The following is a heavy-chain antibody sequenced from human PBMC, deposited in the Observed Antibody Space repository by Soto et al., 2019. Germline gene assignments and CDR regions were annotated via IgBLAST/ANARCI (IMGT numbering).Heavy chain of an antibody. J-gene: IGHJ4*02. CDR1: GYTFTSYA. CDR2: ISAYNGNT. D-gene: IGHD2-2*01. CDR3: SREGPPAQY. V-gene: IGHV1-18*01. Sequence: QVQLVQSGAEVKKPGASVKVSCKASGYTFTSYAISWVRQAPGQGLEWLGWISAYNGNTNYAQQLQGRVTMTTDTSTSTAYVELRSRRSDDTAVYYVSREGPPAQYWGQGTLVTVSS.